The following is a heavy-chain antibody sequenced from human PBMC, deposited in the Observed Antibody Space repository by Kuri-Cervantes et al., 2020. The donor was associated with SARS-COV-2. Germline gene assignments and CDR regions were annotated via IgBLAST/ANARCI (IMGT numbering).Heavy chain of an antibody. V-gene: IGHV1-3*01. CDR3: ARVSGGSGYSGYDLGDAFDI. CDR1: GYTFTSYA. D-gene: IGHD5-12*01. J-gene: IGHJ3*02. Sequence: ASVTVSCKASGYTFTSYAMHWVRQSPGQRLEWMGWINAGNGNTKYSQKFQGRVTITRDTSASTAYMELSSLRSEDTAVYYCARVSGGSGYSGYDLGDAFDIWGQGTMVTVSS. CDR2: INAGNGNT.